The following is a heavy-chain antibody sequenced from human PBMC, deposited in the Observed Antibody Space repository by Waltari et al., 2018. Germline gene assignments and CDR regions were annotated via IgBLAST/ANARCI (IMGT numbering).Heavy chain of an antibody. CDR1: GGTFNSYA. CDR3: TRDPGVTGTTLGDN. V-gene: IGHV1-69*04. CDR2: IIPVFGRA. J-gene: IGHJ4*02. Sequence: VQLVQSGPEVRKPGSSVKVPCKASGGTFNSYASSWGRQAPGQGLEWMGRIIPVFGRANYARKFHGRVTFTADKSTSTAYMDLSSLRSDDTAIYFCTRDPGVTGTTLGDNWGQGTQVIVSS. D-gene: IGHD1-1*01.